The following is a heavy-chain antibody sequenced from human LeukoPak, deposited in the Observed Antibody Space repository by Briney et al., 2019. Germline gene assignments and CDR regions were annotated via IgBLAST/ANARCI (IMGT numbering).Heavy chain of an antibody. CDR2: ISFDGSHK. D-gene: IGHD2-15*01. CDR3: AKDCSGGSCYSFDY. V-gene: IGHV3-30*18. Sequence: GGSLRLSCAASGFTFSGYGMHWVRQAPGKGLEWVAVISFDGSHKYYADSVKGRFTISRDNSKNTLDLQMSSLRAEDTAVYYCAKDCSGGSCYSFDYWGQGALVTVSS. J-gene: IGHJ4*02. CDR1: GFTFSGYG.